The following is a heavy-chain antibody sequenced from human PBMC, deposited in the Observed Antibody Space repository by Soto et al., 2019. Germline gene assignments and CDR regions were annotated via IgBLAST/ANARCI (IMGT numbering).Heavy chain of an antibody. V-gene: IGHV5-51*01. CDR1: RSSSAIYW. J-gene: IGHJ6*02. CDR3: ARIGYYCIVFYASHPYGIDV. Sequence: GEALKISCEGSRSSSAIYWSGWMPQMPGKSLEWMGIIYPGDSDTRYSPSFQGQVTISADKSISTAYLQWSSLKASDTAMYYCARIGYYCIVFYASHPYGIDVPALRTTVPVS. D-gene: IGHD2-15*01. CDR2: IYPGDSDT.